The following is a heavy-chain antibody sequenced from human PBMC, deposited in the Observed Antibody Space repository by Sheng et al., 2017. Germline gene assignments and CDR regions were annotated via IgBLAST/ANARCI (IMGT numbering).Heavy chain of an antibody. CDR3: ARGEVEIVAGHYYYYGMDV. D-gene: IGHD2-2*03. CDR2: TRNKANSYTT. V-gene: IGHV3-72*01. Sequence: EVQLVESGGGLVQPGGSLRLSCAASGFTFSDHYMDWVRQAPGKGLEWVGRTRNKANSYTTEYAASVKGRFTISRDDSKNSLYLQMNSLKTEDTAVYYCARGEVEIVAGHYYYYGMDVWGQGTTVTVSS. CDR1: GFTFSDHY. J-gene: IGHJ6*02.